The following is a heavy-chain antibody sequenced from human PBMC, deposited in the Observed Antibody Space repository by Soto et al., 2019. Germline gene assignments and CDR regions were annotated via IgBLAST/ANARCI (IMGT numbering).Heavy chain of an antibody. CDR2: ISYDGSNK. Sequence: GGSLRLSCAASGFTFSSYAMHWVRQAPGKGLEWVAVISYDGSNKYYADSVKGRFTISRDNSKNTLYLQMNSLRAEDTAVYYCARAPPGYYGSGSYAYYYYGTDVWGQGTTVTVSS. CDR1: GFTFSSYA. CDR3: ARAPPGYYGSGSYAYYYYGTDV. V-gene: IGHV3-30-3*01. D-gene: IGHD3-10*01. J-gene: IGHJ6*02.